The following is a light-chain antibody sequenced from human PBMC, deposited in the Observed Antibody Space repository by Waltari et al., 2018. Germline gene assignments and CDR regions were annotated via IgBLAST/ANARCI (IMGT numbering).Light chain of an antibody. CDR2: GAT. CDR3: FSFVAANSFV. J-gene: IGLJ1*01. CDR1: SNDIGNYDL. V-gene: IGLV2-23*01. Sequence: QSALTQPASVSGSPGQSITLSCTGTSNDIGNYDLVSWYQQRPGEAPQLLMYGATKRPSGVYSRFSGSKSGKTASLTISGRQTEDEADYYCFSFVAANSFVFGPGTKVTVL.